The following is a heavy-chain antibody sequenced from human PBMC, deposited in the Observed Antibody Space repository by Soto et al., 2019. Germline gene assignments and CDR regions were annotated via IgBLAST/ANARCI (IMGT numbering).Heavy chain of an antibody. J-gene: IGHJ6*02. Sequence: ASVKVSCKASGYTFTSYYMHWVRQAPGQGLEWMGIINPSGGSTSYAQKFQGRVTMTRDTSTSTVYMELSSLRSEDTAVYYCARSKRLKVFGVVPFRRSCRDVFGQGNRGTVYS. D-gene: IGHD3-3*01. V-gene: IGHV1-46*01. CDR3: ARSKRLKVFGVVPFRRSCRDV. CDR2: INPSGGST. CDR1: GYTFTSYY.